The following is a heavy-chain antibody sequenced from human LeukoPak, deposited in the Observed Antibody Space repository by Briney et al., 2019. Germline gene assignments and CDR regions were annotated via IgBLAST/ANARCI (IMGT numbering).Heavy chain of an antibody. Sequence: GGSLRLSCAASGFTFSNYAMSWVRQAPGKGLEWVSAISGSGGSTYNADSVKGRFTISRDNSENTLYLQMNSLRAEDTAVYYCAKGYSSSWYYFDYWGQGTLVTVSS. D-gene: IGHD6-13*01. V-gene: IGHV3-23*01. CDR2: ISGSGGST. J-gene: IGHJ4*02. CDR1: GFTFSNYA. CDR3: AKGYSSSWYYFDY.